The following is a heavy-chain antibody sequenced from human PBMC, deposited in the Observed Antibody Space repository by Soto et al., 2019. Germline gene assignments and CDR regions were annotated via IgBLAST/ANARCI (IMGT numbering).Heavy chain of an antibody. CDR3: ARSAITLFGVVSIPPHYYSEMDV. CDR2: IIPIFGIG. D-gene: IGHD3-3*01. Sequence: QVQLVQSGAEVKKPGSSVKVSCKASGGTFNRYAISWVRQDPGQGIEWMGGIIPIFGIGNDAQRFQGRVTITADESTGTAYMELSSLRSEATGVYYCARSAITLFGVVSIPPHYYSEMDVWGQGTTVTVSS. V-gene: IGHV1-69*01. J-gene: IGHJ6*02. CDR1: GGTFNRYA.